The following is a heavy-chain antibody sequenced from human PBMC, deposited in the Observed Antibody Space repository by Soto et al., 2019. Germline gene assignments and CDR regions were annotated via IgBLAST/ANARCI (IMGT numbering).Heavy chain of an antibody. CDR3: ARGGSYWARRNSFDY. J-gene: IGHJ4*02. CDR1: GYTFTSYD. V-gene: IGHV1-8*02. Sequence: GASVKVCCKASGYTFTSYDINWVRQAAGQGPEWMGSVTPRNGDTAFAQKYPGRVTVTSNTSMSTVYMELSSLRSDDTAVYYCARGGSYWARRNSFDYWGQGTLVTVSS. CDR2: VTPRNGDT. D-gene: IGHD2-8*02.